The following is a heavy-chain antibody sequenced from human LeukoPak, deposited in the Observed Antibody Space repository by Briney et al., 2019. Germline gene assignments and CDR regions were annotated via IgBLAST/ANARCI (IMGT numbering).Heavy chain of an antibody. CDR2: IIPILGIA. D-gene: IGHD5-24*01. CDR1: GGTFSSYA. V-gene: IGHV1-69*04. J-gene: IGHJ4*02. Sequence: SVKVSCKASGGTFSSYAISWVRQAPGQGLERMGRIIPILGIANYAQKFQGRVTITADRSTSTAYMELSSLRSEDTAVYYCARGEMATDYWGQGTLVTVSS. CDR3: ARGEMATDY.